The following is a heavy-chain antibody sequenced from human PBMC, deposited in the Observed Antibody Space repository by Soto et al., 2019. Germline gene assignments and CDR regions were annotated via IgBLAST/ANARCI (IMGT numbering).Heavy chain of an antibody. V-gene: IGHV3-48*03. D-gene: IGHD3-22*01. J-gene: IGHJ1*01. Sequence: GRSLRLSYAASGFTFSSYEMNWVRQAPGKGLEWVSYISSSGSTIYYADSVKGRFTISRDNAKSSLYLQMNSLRAEDTAVYYCARAPYYYDSSGYYYGEPRPEYFQHWGQGTLVTVSS. CDR3: ARAPYYYDSSGYYYGEPRPEYFQH. CDR2: ISSSGSTI. CDR1: GFTFSSYE.